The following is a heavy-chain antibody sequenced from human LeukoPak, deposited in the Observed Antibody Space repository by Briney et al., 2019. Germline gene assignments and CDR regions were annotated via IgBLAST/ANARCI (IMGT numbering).Heavy chain of an antibody. CDR1: GFTFSSYA. V-gene: IGHV3-23*01. CDR2: ISGSDGST. D-gene: IGHD2/OR15-2a*01. Sequence: GGSLRLSCAASGFTFSSYAMSWVRQAPGKGLECVSSISGSDGSTYYADSVKGRFTISRDNSKNALYLQMNSLRAEDTAVYYCAKAGNIRFDYWGQGTLVTVSS. CDR3: AKAGNIRFDY. J-gene: IGHJ4*02.